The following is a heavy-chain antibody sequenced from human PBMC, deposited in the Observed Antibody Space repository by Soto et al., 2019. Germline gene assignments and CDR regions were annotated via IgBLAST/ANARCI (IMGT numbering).Heavy chain of an antibody. CDR3: YYYDSNDYGYNWFDP. J-gene: IGHJ5*02. Sequence: LRLSCAASGFTFSIYAMNWVRQAPGKGLEWVSGISASGGSTYYADSVKGRFTISRDNSKKTLYLQMDSLRAEDTAVYYCYYYDSNDYGYNWFDPWGQGTLVTVSS. CDR2: ISASGGST. D-gene: IGHD3-22*01. CDR1: GFTFSIYA. V-gene: IGHV3-23*01.